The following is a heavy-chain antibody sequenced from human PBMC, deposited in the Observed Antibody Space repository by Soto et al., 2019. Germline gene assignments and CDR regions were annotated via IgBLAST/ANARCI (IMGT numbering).Heavy chain of an antibody. J-gene: IGHJ4*02. CDR3: AHRQEYGSNFDY. CDR2: IYWDDDK. CDR1: GFSLSTSGVG. D-gene: IGHD2-2*01. V-gene: IGHV2-5*02. Sequence: QITLKESGPTLVKPTQTLTLTCTFSGFSLSTSGVGVGWIRQPPGKALEWLALIYWDDDKRYSPSLKSRLTIPKDTSKNQVVLTMTNMDPVDTATYYRAHRQEYGSNFDYWGQGTLVTVSS.